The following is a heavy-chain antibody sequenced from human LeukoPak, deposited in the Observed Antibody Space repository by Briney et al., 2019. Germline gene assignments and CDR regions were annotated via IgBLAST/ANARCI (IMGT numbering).Heavy chain of an antibody. V-gene: IGHV3-7*01. Sequence: PGGSLRLSCAASGFTFSSYWMSWVRQAPGKGLEWVANIKQDGSEKYYVDSVKGRFTISRDNAKNSLYLQMNSLRAEDTAVYYCARDWGSGRYYDSSGYSDYWGQGTLVTVSS. D-gene: IGHD3-22*01. CDR3: ARDWGSGRYYDSSGYSDY. CDR1: GFTFSSYW. J-gene: IGHJ4*02. CDR2: IKQDGSEK.